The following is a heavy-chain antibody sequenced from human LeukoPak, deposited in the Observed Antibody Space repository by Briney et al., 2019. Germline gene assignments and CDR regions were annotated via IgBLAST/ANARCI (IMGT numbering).Heavy chain of an antibody. Sequence: SETLSLTCAVSGGSISSGGYSWSWIRQPPGKGLEWIGYIYHSGSTYYNPSLKSRVTISVDRSKNQFSLKLSSVTAADTAVYYCARGLWFGELVEAFDIWGQGTMVTVSS. CDR2: IYHSGST. CDR3: ARGLWFGELVEAFDI. J-gene: IGHJ3*02. D-gene: IGHD3-10*01. CDR1: GGSISSGGYS. V-gene: IGHV4-30-2*01.